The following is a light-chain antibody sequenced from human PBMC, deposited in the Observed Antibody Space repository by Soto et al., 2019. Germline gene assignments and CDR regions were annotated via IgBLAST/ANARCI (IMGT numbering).Light chain of an antibody. CDR3: SSYTSTSSPYV. J-gene: IGLJ1*01. V-gene: IGLV2-14*01. CDR2: DVY. CDR1: SSDVGRYMY. Sequence: QSALTQPASVSGSPGQSITISCAGTSSDVGRYMYVSWYQQHPGKAPKLIIYDVYNRPSGVSIRFSGSKSGNTASLTISGLQAEDEAAYYCSSYTSTSSPYVFGGGTKLTVL.